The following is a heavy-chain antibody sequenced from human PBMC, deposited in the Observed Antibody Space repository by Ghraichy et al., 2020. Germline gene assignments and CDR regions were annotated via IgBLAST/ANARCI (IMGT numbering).Heavy chain of an antibody. J-gene: IGHJ6*03. Sequence: GGSLRLSCTASGFTFGDYAMSWVRQAPGKGLEWVGFIRSKAYGGTTEYAASVKGRFTISRDDSKSIAYLQMNSLKTEDTAVYYCSAGENLSVLMGSGWYQGGMDVWGKGTTVTVSS. CDR3: SAGENLSVLMGSGWYQGGMDV. CDR2: IRSKAYGGTT. CDR1: GFTFGDYA. D-gene: IGHD6-19*01. V-gene: IGHV3-49*04.